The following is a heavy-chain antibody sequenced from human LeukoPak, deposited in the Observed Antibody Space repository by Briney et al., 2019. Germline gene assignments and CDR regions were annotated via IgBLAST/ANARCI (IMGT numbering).Heavy chain of an antibody. D-gene: IGHD5-18*01. Sequence: GGSLRLSCAASGFTLSRHGMHWVRQAPGKGLEWLAVISNDGSNKYYTDSVKGRFTISRDIYKNTLYLQINSLRVEDTAVYYCARGGRTYSYGSAVDYWGQGTLVTVSS. J-gene: IGHJ4*02. CDR3: ARGGRTYSYGSAVDY. CDR1: GFTLSRHG. CDR2: ISNDGSNK. V-gene: IGHV3-30*03.